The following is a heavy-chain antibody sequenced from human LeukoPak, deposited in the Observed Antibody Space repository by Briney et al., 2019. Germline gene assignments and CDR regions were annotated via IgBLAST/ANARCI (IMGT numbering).Heavy chain of an antibody. V-gene: IGHV3-74*01. CDR2: INSDGSST. J-gene: IGHJ5*02. CDR3: AKNDYCSGGSCYENNWFDP. D-gene: IGHD2-15*01. Sequence: PGGSLRLSCAASGFTFSSYWMHWVRHAPGKGLVWVSRINSDGSSTGYAGSVKGRFTISRDNAKNTLYLQMNSLRAEDTAVYYCAKNDYCSGGSCYENNWFDPWGQGTLVTVSS. CDR1: GFTFSSYW.